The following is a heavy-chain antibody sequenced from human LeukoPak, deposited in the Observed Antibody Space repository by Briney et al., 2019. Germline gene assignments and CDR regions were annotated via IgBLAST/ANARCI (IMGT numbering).Heavy chain of an antibody. CDR2: IIPIFGIA. Sequence: SVKVSCKASGGTFSSYAISWVRQAPGQGLEWMGGIIPIFGIANYAQKFQGRVTITTDESTSTAYMELSSLRSEDTAVYYCARGYCSSTSCYTLEHWFDPWGQGTLVTVSS. D-gene: IGHD2-2*02. V-gene: IGHV1-69*05. CDR3: ARGYCSSTSCYTLEHWFDP. J-gene: IGHJ5*02. CDR1: GGTFSSYA.